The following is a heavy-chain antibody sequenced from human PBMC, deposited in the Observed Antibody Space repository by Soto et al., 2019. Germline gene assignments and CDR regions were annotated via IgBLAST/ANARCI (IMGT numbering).Heavy chain of an antibody. V-gene: IGHV1-8*01. CDR1: GDTFTIYD. Sequence: ASVKVSCKASGDTFTIYDINWVQQATGQGLEWMGWMNPNSGNTGYAQKFQGRVTMTRNTSISTAYMELSSLRSEDTAVYYCARGKGPNFDYWGQGTLVTVSS. J-gene: IGHJ4*02. CDR3: ARGKGPNFDY. CDR2: MNPNSGNT.